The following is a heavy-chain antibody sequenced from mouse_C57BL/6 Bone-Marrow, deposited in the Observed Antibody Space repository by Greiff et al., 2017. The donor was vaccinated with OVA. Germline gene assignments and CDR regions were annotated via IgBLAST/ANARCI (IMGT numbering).Heavy chain of an antibody. CDR3: ARHGANWDYFDY. Sequence: EVKLVESGGGLVKPGGSLKLSCAASGFTFSSYTMSWVRQTPEKRLEWVATISGGGGNTYYPDSVKGRFTISRDNAKNTLYLQMSSLRSEDTALYYCARHGANWDYFDYWGQGTTLTVSS. CDR1: GFTFSSYT. CDR2: ISGGGGNT. V-gene: IGHV5-9*01. J-gene: IGHJ2*01. D-gene: IGHD4-1*01.